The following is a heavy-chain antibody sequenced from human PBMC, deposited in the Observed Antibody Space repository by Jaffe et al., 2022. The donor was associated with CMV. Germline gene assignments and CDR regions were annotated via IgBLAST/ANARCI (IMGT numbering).Heavy chain of an antibody. J-gene: IGHJ4*02. V-gene: IGHV3-33*08. CDR1: GFTFSSYG. CDR2: IWYDGSNK. Sequence: QVQLVESGGGVVQPGRSLRLSCAASGFTFSSYGMHWVRQAPGKGLEWVAVIWYDGSNKYYADSVKGRFTISRDNSKNTLYLQMNSLRAEDTAVYYCARDGLPAAIAAGGFFDYWGQGTLVTVSS. CDR3: ARDGLPAAIAAGGFFDY. D-gene: IGHD6-13*01.